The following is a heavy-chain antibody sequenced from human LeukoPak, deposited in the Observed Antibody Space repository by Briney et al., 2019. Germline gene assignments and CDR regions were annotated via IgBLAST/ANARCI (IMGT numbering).Heavy chain of an antibody. V-gene: IGHV3-53*01. CDR2: IYSGGST. D-gene: IGHD3-10*01. J-gene: IGHJ4*02. Sequence: PGGSLRLSCAASGFTFSTNYMSWVRQAPGKGLEGVSVIYSGGSTFYADSVKGRFTISRDNSKNTVYLQMNSLRAEDTAMYYCARGGSGSSLYYFDYWGQGTLVTVSS. CDR3: ARGGSGSSLYYFDY. CDR1: GFTFSTNY.